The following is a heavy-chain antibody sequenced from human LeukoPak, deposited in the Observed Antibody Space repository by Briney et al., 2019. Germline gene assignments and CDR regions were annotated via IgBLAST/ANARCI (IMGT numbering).Heavy chain of an antibody. Sequence: SETLSLTCAVSDGSFSGYYWSWLRQSPGKGLEWIGEIHHSGSTNYNPSLKSRVTISLDTSKSQFSLSLTSVTAADTAVYYCASAVVVPATIRDYYGLDVWDQGTTVTVSS. CDR2: IHHSGST. J-gene: IGHJ6*02. D-gene: IGHD2-2*02. V-gene: IGHV4-34*01. CDR1: DGSFSGYY. CDR3: ASAVVVPATIRDYYGLDV.